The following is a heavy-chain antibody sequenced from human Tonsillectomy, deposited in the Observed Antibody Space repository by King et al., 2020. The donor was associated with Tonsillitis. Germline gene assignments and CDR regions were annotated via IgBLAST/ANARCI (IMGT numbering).Heavy chain of an antibody. CDR2: IYTSRST. J-gene: IGHJ4*02. Sequence: VQLQESGPGLVKPSEALSLTCTVSGGSISGYYWSWIRQPAGKGLEWIGRIYTSRSTNYNPSLKRRVTMSVDTSKNPFSLKLSSVTAADTAVYYCARSDFWSGYYNFWGQGTLVTVSS. D-gene: IGHD3-3*01. CDR1: GGSISGYY. V-gene: IGHV4-4*07. CDR3: ARSDFWSGYYNF.